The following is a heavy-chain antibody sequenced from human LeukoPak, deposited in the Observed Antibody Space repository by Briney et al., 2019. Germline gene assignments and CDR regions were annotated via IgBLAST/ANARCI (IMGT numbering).Heavy chain of an antibody. D-gene: IGHD4-11*01. J-gene: IGHJ3*02. CDR3: ATERLTTVISFAI. V-gene: IGHV1-2*06. CDR2: INPNSGGT. CDR1: GYTFTGYY. Sequence: ASVKVSCKASGYTFTGYYMHWVRQAPGQGLEWMGRINPNSGGTIYAQKFQGRVTMTEDTSTDTAYMELSSLRSEDTAVYYCATERLTTVISFAIWGQGTMVTVSS.